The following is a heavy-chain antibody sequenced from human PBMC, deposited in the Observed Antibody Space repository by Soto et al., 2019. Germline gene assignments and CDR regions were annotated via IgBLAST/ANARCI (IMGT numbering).Heavy chain of an antibody. CDR2: IYHSGST. J-gene: IGHJ5*02. CDR1: GGSISSSNW. Sequence: QVQLQESGPGLVKPSGTLSLTCAVSGGSISSSNWWSWVRQPPGKGLEWIEEIYHSGSTNYNPSLKSRVTISVDKSKNQFSLKLSSVTAADTAVYYCAREEARTMIPSMGGFDPWGQGTLVTVSS. V-gene: IGHV4-4*02. D-gene: IGHD3-22*01. CDR3: AREEARTMIPSMGGFDP.